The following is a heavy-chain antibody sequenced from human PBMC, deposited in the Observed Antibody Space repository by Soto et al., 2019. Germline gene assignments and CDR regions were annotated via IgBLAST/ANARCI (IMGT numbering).Heavy chain of an antibody. Sequence: GGSLRLSCAASGFSLRNVWMNWVRQAPWKGLEWIGRIKSKTDGGTTDYAAPVKGRFTISRDDSKNTVFLQMNSLKTEDTAVYYCTTTSFGPSWGQGALVTVSS. CDR2: IKSKTDGGTT. J-gene: IGHJ5*02. D-gene: IGHD3-16*01. CDR3: TTTSFGPS. V-gene: IGHV3-15*07. CDR1: GFSLRNVW.